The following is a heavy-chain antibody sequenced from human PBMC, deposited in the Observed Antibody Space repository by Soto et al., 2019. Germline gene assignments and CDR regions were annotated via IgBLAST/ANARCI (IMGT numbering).Heavy chain of an antibody. V-gene: IGHV4-30-2*01. Sequence: LSRTCTVSGGSISSGGVSWSWIRQPPGKGLEWIGYIYHSGSTYYNPSLKSRVTISVDRSKNQFSLKLSSVTAADTAVYYCARGLGPWGQGTLVTVSS. J-gene: IGHJ5*02. D-gene: IGHD3-10*01. CDR2: IYHSGST. CDR1: GGSISSGGVS. CDR3: ARGLGP.